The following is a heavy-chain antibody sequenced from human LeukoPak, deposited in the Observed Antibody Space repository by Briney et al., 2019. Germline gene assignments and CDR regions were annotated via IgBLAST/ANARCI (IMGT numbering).Heavy chain of an antibody. CDR1: GESFTGYY. J-gene: IGHJ4*02. Sequence: SETLSLTCAVYGESFTGYYWSWMRQPPGKGLEWIGEINHSESTNYNPSLKSRVTISVDTSKNQFSMKLISVTAADTAVYYCARGLPPAELVDDYWGQGTLVTVSS. CDR3: ARGLPPAELVDDY. CDR2: INHSEST. V-gene: IGHV4-34*01.